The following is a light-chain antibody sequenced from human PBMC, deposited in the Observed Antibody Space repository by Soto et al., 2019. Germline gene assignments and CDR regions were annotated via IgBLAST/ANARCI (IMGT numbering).Light chain of an antibody. J-gene: IGKJ5*01. CDR1: QSVSSSY. CDR3: QQRHMWPIT. Sequence: IVLTQSPGTLSLSPGERATLSFRASQSVSSSYLAWYQQKPGQAPRLLIYDAYNRATDIPPRFSGSGSGTDFTLTISSLEPEDSAVYYCQQRHMWPITFGQGTRLEIK. V-gene: IGKV3D-20*02. CDR2: DAY.